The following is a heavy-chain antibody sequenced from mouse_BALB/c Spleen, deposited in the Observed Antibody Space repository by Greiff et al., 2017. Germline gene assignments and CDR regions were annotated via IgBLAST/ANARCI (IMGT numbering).Heavy chain of an antibody. CDR1: GFSLTSYG. CDR3: ARDEDGGSSYFAY. V-gene: IGHV2-9*02. D-gene: IGHD1-1*01. Sequence: VMLVESGPGLVAPSQSLSITCTVSGFSLTSYGVHWVRQPPGKGLEWLGVIWAGGSTNYNSALMSRLSISKDNSKSQVFLKMNSLQTDDTAMYYCARDEDGGSSYFAYWGQGTLVTVSA. J-gene: IGHJ3*01. CDR2: IWAGGST.